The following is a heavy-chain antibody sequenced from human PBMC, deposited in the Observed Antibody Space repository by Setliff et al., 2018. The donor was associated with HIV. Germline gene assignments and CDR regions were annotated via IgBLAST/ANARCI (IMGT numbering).Heavy chain of an antibody. CDR2: ISPNNGAA. Sequence: ASVNVSCKASGYTFTSYAMNWVRQAPGQGLEWIGRISPNNGAAEYAPKFQGRVSMTLDTSISTAYLEIPRLTSDDAAVYFCARPRVFDSFDVWGQGTKVTVSS. J-gene: IGHJ3*01. CDR1: GYTFTSYA. V-gene: IGHV1-2*06. D-gene: IGHD6-6*01. CDR3: ARPRVFDSFDV.